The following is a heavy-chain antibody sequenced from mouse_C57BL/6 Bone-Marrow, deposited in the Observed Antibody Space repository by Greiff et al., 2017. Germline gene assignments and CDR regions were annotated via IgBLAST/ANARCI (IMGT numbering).Heavy chain of an antibody. CDR2: INPYNGGT. D-gene: IGHD3-1*01. CDR1: GYTFTDYY. J-gene: IGHJ2*01. V-gene: IGHV1-19*01. CDR3: AAPGGDYFDY. Sequence: LKESGPVLVKPGASVKMSCKASGYTFTDYYMNWVKQSHGKSLEWIGVINPYNGGTSYNQKFKGKATLTVDKSSSTAYMELNSLTSEDSAVYYCAAPGGDYFDYWGQGTTLTVSS.